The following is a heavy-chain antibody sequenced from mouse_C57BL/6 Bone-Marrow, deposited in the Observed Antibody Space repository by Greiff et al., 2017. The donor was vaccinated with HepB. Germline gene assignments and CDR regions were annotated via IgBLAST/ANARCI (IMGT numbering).Heavy chain of an antibody. CDR3: TSCDPCGRSAWFAY. J-gene: IGHJ3*01. Sequence: VQLKQSGAELVRPGASVKLSCTASGFNIIDAYMHWVKQRPELGLEWSGWIDPGNGDTEYASKFQGKATITADTSSKTSYLQLSSLTSEDTAVYYCTSCDPCGRSAWFAYWGQGTLVTVSA. V-gene: IGHV14-4*01. CDR2: IDPGNGDT. CDR1: GFNIIDAY. D-gene: IGHD1-1*01.